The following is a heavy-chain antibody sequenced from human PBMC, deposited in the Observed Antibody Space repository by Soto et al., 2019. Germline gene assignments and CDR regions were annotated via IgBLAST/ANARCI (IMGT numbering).Heavy chain of an antibody. CDR1: GGTFSSYA. D-gene: IGHD5-12*01. CDR3: ARDNGYSGFDFWHVAAPYYGMDA. CDR2: IIPIFGTA. Sequence: SVKVSCKASGGTFSSYAISWVRQAPGQGLEWMGGIIPIFGTANYAQKFQGRVTITADKSTSTAYMELSSLRSEDTAVYYCARDNGYSGFDFWHVAAPYYGMDALGQGTTVTVSS. J-gene: IGHJ6*02. V-gene: IGHV1-69*06.